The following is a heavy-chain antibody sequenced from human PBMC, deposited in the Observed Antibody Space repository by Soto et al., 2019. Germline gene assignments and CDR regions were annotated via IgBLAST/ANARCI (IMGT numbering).Heavy chain of an antibody. D-gene: IGHD3-16*01. J-gene: IGHJ4*02. Sequence: SQTLSLTCAISGDSVSDNSTAWNSIRQSPSRGLEWLRRVYYKSKWYNNYAVSVKYPITVTPSTSKNQFSLHLTSVTPEVTAADYCAREFAYYVSSESYLDYWGQGALVTVS. V-gene: IGHV6-1*01. CDR2: VYYKSKWYN. CDR1: GDSVSDNSTA. CDR3: AREFAYYVSSESYLDY.